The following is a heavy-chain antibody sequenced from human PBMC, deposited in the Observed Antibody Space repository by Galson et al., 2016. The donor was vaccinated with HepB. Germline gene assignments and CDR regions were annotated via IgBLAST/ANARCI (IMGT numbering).Heavy chain of an antibody. CDR2: ILPGDSDI. V-gene: IGHV5-51*01. CDR1: GYDFSRYW. J-gene: IGHJ4*02. Sequence: QSGAEVKKPGESLKISCKASGYDFSRYWIGWVRQVPGKGLEWMGMILPGDSDIKYSPSFQGRVAISADKSITTAYLQWRSLRASDTAIYYCARQADILDSDYWGQGALVTVSS. CDR3: ARQADILDSDY. D-gene: IGHD3-3*01.